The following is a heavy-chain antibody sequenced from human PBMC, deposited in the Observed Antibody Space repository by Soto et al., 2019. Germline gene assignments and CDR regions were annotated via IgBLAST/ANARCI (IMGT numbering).Heavy chain of an antibody. Sequence: SETLSLTCPVSGCSISSYYWIGIRQATGNGLDLIGDIYYSGSTNYNPSLKSRVTISVDTSKNQFSLKLSSVTAADTAVYDCARFHRSGWYYLDYWGQGTLVAVAS. D-gene: IGHD6-19*01. CDR3: ARFHRSGWYYLDY. J-gene: IGHJ4*02. CDR1: GCSISSYY. CDR2: IYYSGST. V-gene: IGHV4-59*01.